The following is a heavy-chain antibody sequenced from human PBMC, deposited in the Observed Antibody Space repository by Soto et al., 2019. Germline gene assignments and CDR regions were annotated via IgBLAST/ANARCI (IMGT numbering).Heavy chain of an antibody. CDR3: AKGSVQWSPLGYGMDG. CDR2: ISYDGSNK. J-gene: IGHJ6*02. V-gene: IGHV3-30*18. D-gene: IGHD6-19*01. Sequence: GGSLRLSCAASGFAFRSYGMHWVRQAPGKGLEWVAVISYDGSNKYYADSVKGRFTISRDNSKNTLYLQMNSLRAEDTSVYYCAKGSVQWSPLGYGMDGWGQGTTVTVSS. CDR1: GFAFRSYG.